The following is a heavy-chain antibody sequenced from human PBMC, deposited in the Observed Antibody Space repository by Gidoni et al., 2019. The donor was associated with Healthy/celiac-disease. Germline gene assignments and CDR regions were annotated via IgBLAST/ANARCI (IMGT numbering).Heavy chain of an antibody. CDR3: ASDSSSSGGFDY. CDR2: IYPGDSDT. Sequence: EVQPVQSGAEVKKPGESLKLSCQCSGYSLTSYRIGWVRQMPGKGLEWMGIIYPGDSDTAYSPSCQGQVTISADKSISTAYLQWSSLKASDAAMYYCASDSSSSGGFDYWGQGTLVTVSS. D-gene: IGHD6-6*01. J-gene: IGHJ4*02. V-gene: IGHV5-51*01. CDR1: GYSLTSYR.